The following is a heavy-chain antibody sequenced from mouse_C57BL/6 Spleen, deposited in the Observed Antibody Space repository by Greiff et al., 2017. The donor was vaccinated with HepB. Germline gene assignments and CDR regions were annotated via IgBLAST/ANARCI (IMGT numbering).Heavy chain of an antibody. J-gene: IGHJ3*01. CDR1: GFTFSDYG. Sequence: EVKLMESGGGLVKPGGSLKLSCAASGFTFSDYGMHWVRQAPEKGLEWVAYISSGSSTIYYADTVKGPFTISRDNAKNTLFLQMTSLRSEDTAMYYCARNLYYVYYEFAYWGQGTLVTVSA. D-gene: IGHD2-1*01. CDR2: ISSGSSTI. V-gene: IGHV5-17*01. CDR3: ARNLYYVYYEFAY.